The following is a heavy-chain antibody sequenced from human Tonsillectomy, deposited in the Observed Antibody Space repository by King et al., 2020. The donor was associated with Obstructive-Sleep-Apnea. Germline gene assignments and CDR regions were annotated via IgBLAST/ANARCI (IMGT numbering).Heavy chain of an antibody. CDR2: IRSDGNVK. Sequence: VQLVESGGGVVQPERSLRLSCAASGFSFSTYGMHWVRQAPGKGLEWVAFIRSDGNVKYYADSVKGRFTISRDDSKNTLYLQMNSLRPEDTAVYYCAKGAMIVVVMEYFDYWGQGTLVTVSS. CDR1: GFSFSTYG. CDR3: AKGAMIVVVMEYFDY. V-gene: IGHV3-30*02. D-gene: IGHD3-22*01. J-gene: IGHJ4*02.